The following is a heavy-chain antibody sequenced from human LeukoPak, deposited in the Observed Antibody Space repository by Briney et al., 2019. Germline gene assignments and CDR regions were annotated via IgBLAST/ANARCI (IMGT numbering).Heavy chain of an antibody. Sequence: GGSLRLSCAASGFTFSSYAMSWVRQAPGKGLEWVSAISSSGSTIYYADSVKGRFTISRDNAKNSLYLQMNSLRAEDTAVYYCARDPTSGGNIDYWGQGTLVTVSS. CDR3: ARDPTSGGNIDY. V-gene: IGHV3-48*03. D-gene: IGHD4-23*01. CDR1: GFTFSSYA. CDR2: ISSSGSTI. J-gene: IGHJ4*02.